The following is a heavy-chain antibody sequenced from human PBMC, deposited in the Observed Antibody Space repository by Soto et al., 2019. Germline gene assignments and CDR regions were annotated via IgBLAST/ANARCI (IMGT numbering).Heavy chain of an antibody. J-gene: IGHJ5*02. CDR1: GYTFTSYG. Sequence: ASVKVSCKASGYTFTSYGISWVRQAPGQWLEWVGWISAYNGNTNYAQKLQGRVTMTTDTSTSTAYMELRSLRFDDTAVYYCARGAVTMRFSLSWFDPWGQGTLVTVSS. CDR3: ARGAVTMRFSLSWFDP. D-gene: IGHD3-10*01. V-gene: IGHV1-18*01. CDR2: ISAYNGNT.